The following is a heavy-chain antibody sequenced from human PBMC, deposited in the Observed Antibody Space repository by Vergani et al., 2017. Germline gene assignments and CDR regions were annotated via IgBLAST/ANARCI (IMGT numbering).Heavy chain of an antibody. Sequence: QMQLVQSGPEVKKPGTSVKVSCTASGFTFTSSAMQWVRQARGQRLEWIGWIVVGSGNTNYAQKFQERVTITRDMSTSTAYMELSSLRSEDTAVYYCATNYRYCSSTSCRTSYYYYYYMDVWGKGP. CDR1: GFTFTSSA. J-gene: IGHJ6*03. CDR3: ATNYRYCSSTSCRTSYYYYYYMDV. D-gene: IGHD2-2*01. V-gene: IGHV1-58*02. CDR2: IVVGSGNT.